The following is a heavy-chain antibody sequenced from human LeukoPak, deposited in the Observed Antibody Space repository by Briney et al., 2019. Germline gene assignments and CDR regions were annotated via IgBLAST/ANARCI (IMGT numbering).Heavy chain of an antibody. J-gene: IGHJ3*02. Sequence: SETLSLTCIVSSGSMNNYYWTWIRQPPGKGLEWIAYIHYTGITNYNPFLRSRVTISLDASKSQFSLKLNSVTAADTAFYYCARILEGSGAAFDIWGQGTMVTVSS. CDR1: SGSMNNYY. CDR2: IHYTGIT. CDR3: ARILEGSGAAFDI. V-gene: IGHV4-59*01. D-gene: IGHD3-3*02.